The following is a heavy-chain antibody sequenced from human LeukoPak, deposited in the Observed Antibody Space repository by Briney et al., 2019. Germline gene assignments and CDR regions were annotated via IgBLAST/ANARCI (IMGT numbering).Heavy chain of an antibody. CDR3: AKDSQWLMNFDY. CDR2: ISGSGGST. V-gene: IGHV3-23*01. D-gene: IGHD6-19*01. J-gene: IGHJ4*02. CDR1: GFTFSSYA. Sequence: GGSLRFSCAASGFTFSSYAMSWVRQAPGKGLEWVSAISGSGGSTYYADSVKGRFTISRDNSKNTLYLQMNSLRAEDTAVYYCAKDSQWLMNFDYWGQGTLVTVSS.